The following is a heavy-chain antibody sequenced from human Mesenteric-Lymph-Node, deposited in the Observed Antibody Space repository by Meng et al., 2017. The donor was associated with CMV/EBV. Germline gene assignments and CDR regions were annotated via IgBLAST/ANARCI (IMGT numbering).Heavy chain of an antibody. J-gene: IGHJ6*02. CDR1: GFTFSSYW. CDR3: ARISDSGPYYYYGMDV. V-gene: IGHV3-7*01. CDR2: IKQDGSEK. Sequence: GGSLRLSCAASGFTFSSYWMSWVRQAPGKGLEWVANIKQDGSEKYYVDSVKGRFTISRDNAKNSLYLQMNSLRAEDTAVYYCARISDSGPYYYYGMDVWGQGTTVTVSS. D-gene: IGHD3-10*01.